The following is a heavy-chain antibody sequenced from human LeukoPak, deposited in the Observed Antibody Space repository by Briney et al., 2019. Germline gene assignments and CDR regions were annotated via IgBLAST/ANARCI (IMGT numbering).Heavy chain of an antibody. CDR2: VSGSGGST. Sequence: GGSLRLSCAASGYTFSSYAMSWVCQAPGEGLEWVSAVSGSGGSTYYADSVKGRFTISRDNSKNTLYLQMNSLRAEDTAVYYCAKEGTDYEGAFDIWGQGTMVTVSS. CDR3: AKEGTDYEGAFDI. CDR1: GYTFSSYA. J-gene: IGHJ3*02. D-gene: IGHD4-17*01. V-gene: IGHV3-23*01.